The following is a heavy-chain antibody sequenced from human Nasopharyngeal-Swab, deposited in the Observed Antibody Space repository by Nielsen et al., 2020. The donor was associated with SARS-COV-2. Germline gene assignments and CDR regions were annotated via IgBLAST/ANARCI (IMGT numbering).Heavy chain of an antibody. CDR3: ARESYDSSGYHYYYLDY. D-gene: IGHD3-22*01. V-gene: IGHV3-7*03. J-gene: IGHJ4*02. CDR2: IKQDGSEK. Sequence: VRQAPGKGLEWVANIKQDGSEKYYVDSVKGRFTISRDNAKNSLYLQMNSLRAEDTAVYYCARESYDSSGYHYYYLDYWGQGTLVTVSS.